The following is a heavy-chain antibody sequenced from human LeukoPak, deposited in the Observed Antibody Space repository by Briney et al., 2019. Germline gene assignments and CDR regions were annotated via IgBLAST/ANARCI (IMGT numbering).Heavy chain of an antibody. CDR2: ISSSGSTI. CDR1: GFTFSSYE. V-gene: IGHV3-48*03. CDR3: ARGPLGAFDI. J-gene: IGHJ3*02. Sequence: GGSLRLSCAASGFTFSSYEMNWVRRAPGKGLEWVSYISSSGSTIYYADSVKGRFTISRDNAKNSLYLQMNSLRAEDTAVYYCARGPLGAFDIWGQGTMVTVSS.